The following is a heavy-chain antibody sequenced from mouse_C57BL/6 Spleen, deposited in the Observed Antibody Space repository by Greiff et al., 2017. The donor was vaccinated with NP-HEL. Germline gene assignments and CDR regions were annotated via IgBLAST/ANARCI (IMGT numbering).Heavy chain of an antibody. J-gene: IGHJ3*01. Sequence: QVQLKQPGTELVKPGASVKLSCKASGYTFTSYWMHWVKQRPGQGLEWIGNINPSNGGTNYNEKFKSKATRTADKTSNTAYMQLSSLTSEDSAVFDCSRTFYGNYWFAYWGQGTLVTVSA. D-gene: IGHD2-10*01. CDR3: SRTFYGNYWFAY. V-gene: IGHV1-53*01. CDR1: GYTFTSYW. CDR2: INPSNGGT.